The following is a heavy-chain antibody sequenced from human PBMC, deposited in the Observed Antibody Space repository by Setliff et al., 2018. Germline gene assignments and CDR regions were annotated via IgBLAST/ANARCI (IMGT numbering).Heavy chain of an antibody. Sequence: PSETLSLTCTVSGGSISSYYWSWIRQPPGKGLEWIGEISHSGSTNYNPSLKSRVTISVDTSKNQFSLKLSSVTAADTAVYYCARGRGYCSSTSCSTYYCYGMDVWGQGTTVTVSS. V-gene: IGHV4-34*01. D-gene: IGHD2-2*01. CDR1: GGSISSYY. CDR3: ARGRGYCSSTSCSTYYCYGMDV. CDR2: ISHSGST. J-gene: IGHJ6*02.